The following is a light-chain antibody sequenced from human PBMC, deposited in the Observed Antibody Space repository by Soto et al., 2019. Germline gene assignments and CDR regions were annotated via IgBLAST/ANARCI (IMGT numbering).Light chain of an antibody. CDR2: LNSDGSH. CDR3: QTWGTGIRV. J-gene: IGLJ1*01. CDR1: SGHSSYA. V-gene: IGLV4-69*01. Sequence: QLVLTQSPSASASLGASVKLTCTLSSGHSSYAIAWHQQQPEKGPRYLMKLNSDGSHSKGDGIPDRFSGSSSGAERYLTISSLHSEDEADYYCQTWGTGIRVFGTGTKVTVL.